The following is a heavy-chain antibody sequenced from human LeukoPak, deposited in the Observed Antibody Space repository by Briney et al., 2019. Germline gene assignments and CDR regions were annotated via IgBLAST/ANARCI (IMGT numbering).Heavy chain of an antibody. CDR3: SKLKATRTDPFDY. CDR2: IRHDGSIK. Sequence: GGSLRLSCAASGFTFSSYGMHWVRQAPGKGLEWVAFIRHDGSIKYYADSVKGRFTISRDNSKNTLYLEMNSLRTEDTAVYYCSKLKATRTDPFDYWGQGTLVTVSS. D-gene: IGHD1-1*01. V-gene: IGHV3-30*02. CDR1: GFTFSSYG. J-gene: IGHJ4*02.